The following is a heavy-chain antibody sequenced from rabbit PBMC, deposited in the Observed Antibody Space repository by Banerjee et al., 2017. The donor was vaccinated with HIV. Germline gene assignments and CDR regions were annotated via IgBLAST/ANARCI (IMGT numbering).Heavy chain of an antibody. D-gene: IGHD2-1*01. Sequence: QSLEESGGDLVKPGASLTLTCTASGFSFSSNYYMCWVRQAPGKGLECIACIYGGGGSSTYYASWARGRFTISNPSSTTVTLQMTSLTAADTATYFCVRDQAGDADYGPYYLNLWGPGTLVTV. V-gene: IGHV1S40*01. CDR1: GFSFSSNYY. CDR3: VRDQAGDADYGPYYLNL. J-gene: IGHJ4*01. CDR2: IYGGGGSST.